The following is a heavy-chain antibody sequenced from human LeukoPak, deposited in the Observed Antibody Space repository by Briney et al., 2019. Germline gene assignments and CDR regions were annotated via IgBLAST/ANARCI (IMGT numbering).Heavy chain of an antibody. CDR3: ARDTAGGQRWLQFY. D-gene: IGHD5-24*01. CDR1: GYTFTSYG. Sequence: GASVNVSCKASGYTFTSYGFSWVRQAPGQGLEWMGWISVYNGNTNYAQNLQGRVTMTTDTSTSTAYMELRSLRSDDTAVYYCARDTAGGQRWLQFYWGQGTLVTVSS. V-gene: IGHV1-18*01. CDR2: ISVYNGNT. J-gene: IGHJ4*02.